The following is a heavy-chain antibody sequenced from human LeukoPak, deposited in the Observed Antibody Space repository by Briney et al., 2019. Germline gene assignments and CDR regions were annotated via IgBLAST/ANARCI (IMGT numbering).Heavy chain of an antibody. CDR2: IYYSGST. V-gene: IGHV4-31*11. CDR3: ARGGNSVAFDY. D-gene: IGHD4-23*01. CDR1: GGSINIGSYS. Sequence: PSETLSLTCEVSGGSINIGSYSWNWIRQPPGKGLEWVGYIYYSGSTYYNPSLKSRVTISVDTSKNQFSLKLSSVTAADTAVYYCARGGNSVAFDYWGQGTLVTVSS. J-gene: IGHJ4*02.